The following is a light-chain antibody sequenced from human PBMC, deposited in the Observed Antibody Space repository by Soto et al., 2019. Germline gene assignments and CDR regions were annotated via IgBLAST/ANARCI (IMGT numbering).Light chain of an antibody. Sequence: DIQMTQSPTSLSASVGDRVTITCRASQSISSTLNWDQQKPGKAPKLLIYTASTLESGVPSRVSGSGSWTDFTLTISTLQPEDFATYDCKHSFSTPYTFGQGTKLEIK. J-gene: IGKJ2*01. CDR1: QSISST. V-gene: IGKV1-39*01. CDR3: KHSFSTPYT. CDR2: TAS.